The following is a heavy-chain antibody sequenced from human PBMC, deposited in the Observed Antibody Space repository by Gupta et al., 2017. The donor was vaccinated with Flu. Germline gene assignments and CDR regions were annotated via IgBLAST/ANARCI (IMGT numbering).Heavy chain of an antibody. Sequence: QLVESGGGLVRPGVSLRLSCAASGFSFSTYSMNWVRQAPGRGLVWVSSVDSNSLQTHYAESVKGRFTISRDNAKNSLYLQMNRLSAEDTATYFCAKSAGGRWASQIVEPDVWGQGTLVTVSS. CDR2: VDSNSLQT. CDR3: AKSAGGRWASQIVEPDV. J-gene: IGHJ4*01. CDR1: GFSFSTYS. V-gene: IGHV3-21*02. D-gene: IGHD3-16*02.